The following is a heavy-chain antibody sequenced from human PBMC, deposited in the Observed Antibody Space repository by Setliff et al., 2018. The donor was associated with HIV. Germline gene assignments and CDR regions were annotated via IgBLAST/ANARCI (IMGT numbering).Heavy chain of an antibody. CDR1: GYTFTAYY. V-gene: IGHV1-2*02. J-gene: IGHJ4*02. CDR3: AREERYYDGKGALDY. Sequence: ASVKVSCKTSGYTFTAYYLHWVRQAPGQGLEYMGWINSNSGGTNYAQKFQGRVTMTRDTSVSSAYMELSRVRSDDTAVYYCAREERYYDGKGALDYWGQGTLVTVSS. CDR2: INSNSGGT. D-gene: IGHD3-22*01.